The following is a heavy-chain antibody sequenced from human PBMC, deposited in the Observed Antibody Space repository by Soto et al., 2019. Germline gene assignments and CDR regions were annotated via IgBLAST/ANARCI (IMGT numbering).Heavy chain of an antibody. Sequence: PSETLSLTCTVSGGSISSGGYYWSWIRQHPGKGLEWIGYIYYSGSTYYNPSLKSRVTISVDTSKNQFSLKLSSVTAADTAVYYCARHYGYYSYYMDVWTKGTTVTVSS. D-gene: IGHD3-16*01. CDR1: GGSISSGGYY. CDR2: IYYSGST. CDR3: ARHYGYYSYYMDV. J-gene: IGHJ6*03. V-gene: IGHV4-31*03.